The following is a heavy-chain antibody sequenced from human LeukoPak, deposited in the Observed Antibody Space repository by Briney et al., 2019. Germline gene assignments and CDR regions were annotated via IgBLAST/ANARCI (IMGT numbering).Heavy chain of an antibody. CDR3: ARRAGDHYYFDY. CDR1: GYIFTSYY. Sequence: GASVKVSCKASGYIFTSYYMHWVRQAPGQGLEWMGIINPSSGSTSYAQKFQDRVKMTRDTSRSTVYMELSSLRFEDTAVYYCARRAGDHYYFDYWGQGTLVTVSS. V-gene: IGHV1-46*01. D-gene: IGHD7-27*01. J-gene: IGHJ4*02. CDR2: INPSSGST.